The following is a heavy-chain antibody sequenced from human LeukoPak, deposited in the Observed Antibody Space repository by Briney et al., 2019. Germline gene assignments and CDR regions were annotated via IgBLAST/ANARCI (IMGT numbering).Heavy chain of an antibody. CDR3: ARGGPYYYTSGSSFDY. V-gene: IGHV4-4*07. CDR1: SGSISSHN. CDR2: IYTSGST. J-gene: IGHJ4*02. Sequence: PSETLSLTCTVSSGSISSHNWSWIRQPAGKGLEGIGRIYTSGSTNYNPSLRRRVTMALDPSKNQFSLNLSSVTAADAAVYYCARGGPYYYTSGSSFDYWGQGTLVTVSS. D-gene: IGHD3-10*01.